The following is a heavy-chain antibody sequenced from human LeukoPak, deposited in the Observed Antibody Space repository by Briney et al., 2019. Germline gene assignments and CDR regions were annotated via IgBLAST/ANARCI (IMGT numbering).Heavy chain of an antibody. CDR1: GGSISSGGYS. CDR2: IYNSGST. V-gene: IGHV4-30-4*07. CDR3: AKVPSTESSAAGHVRH. Sequence: PSETLSLTCAVSGGSISSGGYSWSWIRQPPGKGLEWIGYIYNSGSTYYNPSLKSRVTISVDTSKNQFSLKLSSVTAADTAVYYCAKVPSTESSAAGHVRHWGQGTLVTVSS. J-gene: IGHJ1*01. D-gene: IGHD6-13*01.